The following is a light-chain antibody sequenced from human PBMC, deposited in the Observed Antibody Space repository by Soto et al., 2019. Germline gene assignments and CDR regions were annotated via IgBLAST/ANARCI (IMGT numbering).Light chain of an antibody. CDR2: DFS. J-gene: IGLJ3*02. CDR1: SSDVGGHKY. Sequence: QSVLTQPRSVSGSPGQSVTISCTGTSSDVGGHKYVFWYQQHPGNAPKLMIYDFSKRPSGVPGRFSGSKSGNTASLTISGLQAEDEADYYCCSYADTYNWVFGGGTKLTVL. CDR3: CSYADTYNWV. V-gene: IGLV2-11*01.